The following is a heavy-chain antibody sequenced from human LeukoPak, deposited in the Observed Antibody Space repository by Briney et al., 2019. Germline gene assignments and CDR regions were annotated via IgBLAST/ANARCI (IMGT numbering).Heavy chain of an antibody. Sequence: SETLSLTCTFSGGSISSYYRSCVRQPAGQGLEWIGRIYTSGSTNYNPSLKSRVTMSVDTSKNQFALKLSSVTAADTAVYYCARYIKNGYDTPGFDYWGQGTLVTVSS. V-gene: IGHV4-4*07. CDR2: IYTSGST. CDR1: GGSISSYY. CDR3: ARYIKNGYDTPGFDY. D-gene: IGHD5-12*01. J-gene: IGHJ4*02.